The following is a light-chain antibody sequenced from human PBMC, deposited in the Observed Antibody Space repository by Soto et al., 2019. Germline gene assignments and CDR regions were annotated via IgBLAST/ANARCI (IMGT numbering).Light chain of an antibody. CDR2: AAS. Sequence: DIQMTQSPSSLSAFVGDRVTITCLASLTISSYLNWYQQKSGKAPKLLISAASSLESGVPPRFSGSGSGTDFTLTITSLQPEDFATYYCQQSHSIPWTFGQGTKVDIK. CDR3: QQSHSIPWT. J-gene: IGKJ1*01. V-gene: IGKV1-39*01. CDR1: LTISSY.